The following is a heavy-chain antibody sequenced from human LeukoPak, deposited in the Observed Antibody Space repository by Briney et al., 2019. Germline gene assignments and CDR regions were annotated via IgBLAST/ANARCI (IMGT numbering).Heavy chain of an antibody. CDR1: GFTFSSYA. CDR2: IRYDGSNK. J-gene: IGHJ4*02. V-gene: IGHV3-30*02. D-gene: IGHD5-12*01. CDR3: XXXXXXYGGYVNACFDY. Sequence: PGGSLRLSCAASGFTFSSYAMHWVRQAPGKGLEWVAFIRYDGSNKYYTDSVKGRFTISRDNSKNTLYLQLNSLRAEDTAVYYXXXXXXXYGGYVNACFDYWGQGALVTVSS.